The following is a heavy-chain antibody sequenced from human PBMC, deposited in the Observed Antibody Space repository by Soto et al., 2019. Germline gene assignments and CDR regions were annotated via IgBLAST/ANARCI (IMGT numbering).Heavy chain of an antibody. CDR2: IYYSGSN. V-gene: IGHV4-30-4*01. D-gene: IGHD4-4*01. Sequence: QVQLQESGPGLVKPSQTLSLTCTVSGGSISSGDYYWSWIRQPPGKGLEWIGYIYYSGSNYYNPSLKGRVIISVVTSKNQYSLKLSSVTAADTAVYYCARERCVDYSHNFDYWGQGTLVTVSS. J-gene: IGHJ4*02. CDR1: GGSISSGDYY. CDR3: ARERCVDYSHNFDY.